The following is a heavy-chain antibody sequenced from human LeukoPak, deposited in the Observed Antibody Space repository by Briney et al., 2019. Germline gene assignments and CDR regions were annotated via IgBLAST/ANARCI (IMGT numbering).Heavy chain of an antibody. CDR3: ARDYSYYDTPPAY. CDR1: GFTFSSYA. D-gene: IGHD3-22*01. V-gene: IGHV3-30-3*01. J-gene: IGHJ4*02. Sequence: QPGGSLRLSCAASGFTFSSYAMHWVRQAPGKGLEWVAVISYDGSNKYYADSVKGRFTISRDNAKNSLYLQMNSLRAEDTAVYYCARDYSYYDTPPAYWGQGTLVTVSS. CDR2: ISYDGSNK.